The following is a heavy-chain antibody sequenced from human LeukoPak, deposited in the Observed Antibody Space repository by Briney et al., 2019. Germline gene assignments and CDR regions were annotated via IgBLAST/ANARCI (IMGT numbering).Heavy chain of an antibody. Sequence: PSETLSLTCAVYGGSFSGYYWSWIRQPPGKGLEWIGSIYYSGSTYYNPSLKSRVTISVDTSKNQFSLKLSSVTAADTAVYYCARGTTGTTLDAFDIWGQGTMVTVSS. D-gene: IGHD1-1*01. CDR2: IYYSGST. J-gene: IGHJ3*02. CDR3: ARGTTGTTLDAFDI. CDR1: GGSFSGYY. V-gene: IGHV4-34*01.